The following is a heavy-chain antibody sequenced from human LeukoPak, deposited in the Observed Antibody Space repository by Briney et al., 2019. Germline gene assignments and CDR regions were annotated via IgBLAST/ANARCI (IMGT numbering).Heavy chain of an antibody. CDR2: ISYDGSNK. J-gene: IGHJ4*02. CDR1: GFTFSSYA. D-gene: IGHD3-22*01. Sequence: PGRSLRLSCAASGFTFSSYAMHWVRQAPGKGLEWVAVISYDGSNKYYADSVKGRFTISRDNSKNTLYLQMNSLRAEDTAVYYCARDSNHYYYSSGGVGYWGQGTLVTVSS. CDR3: ARDSNHYYYSSGGVGY. V-gene: IGHV3-30-3*01.